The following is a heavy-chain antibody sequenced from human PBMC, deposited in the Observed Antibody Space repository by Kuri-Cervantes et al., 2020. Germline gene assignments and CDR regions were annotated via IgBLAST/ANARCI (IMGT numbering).Heavy chain of an antibody. J-gene: IGHJ3*02. CDR3: AVIGEVFAFDI. Sequence: GESLKISCAASGFSFSDYYMNWIRQAPGKGLEWVSYISGSGITIYYADSVKGRFTISRDNAKNSLYLQMNSLRDEDTAVYYCAVIGEVFAFDIWGQGTMVTVSS. V-gene: IGHV3-11*04. CDR1: GFSFSDYY. CDR2: ISGSGITI. D-gene: IGHD3-16*01.